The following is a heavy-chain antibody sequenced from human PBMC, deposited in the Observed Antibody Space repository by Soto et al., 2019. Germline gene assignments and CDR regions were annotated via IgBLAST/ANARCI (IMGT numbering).Heavy chain of an antibody. CDR3: ASERRSPGEQWLVLPDGMDV. CDR2: INPNSGGT. Sequence: ASVKVSCKASGYTFTGYYMHWVRQAPGQGLEWMGWINPNSGGTNYAQKFQGWVTMTRDTSISTAYMELSRLRSDDTAVYYCASERRSPGEQWLVLPDGMDVWGQGTTVTVSS. J-gene: IGHJ6*02. V-gene: IGHV1-2*04. D-gene: IGHD6-19*01. CDR1: GYTFTGYY.